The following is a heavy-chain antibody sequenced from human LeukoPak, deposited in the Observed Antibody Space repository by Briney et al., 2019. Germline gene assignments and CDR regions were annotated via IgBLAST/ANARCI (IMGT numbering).Heavy chain of an antibody. CDR2: IKQDGSEK. CDR1: GFTFSSYW. D-gene: IGHD6-19*01. V-gene: IGHV3-7*03. Sequence: GGSLRLSCAASGFTFSSYWMNWVRQAPGKGLEWVANIKQDGSEKYYVDSVKGRFTISRDNAKNSLYLQMNSLRAEDTAVYYCAKDQRIAVAGTYVDYWGQGTLVTVSS. CDR3: AKDQRIAVAGTYVDY. J-gene: IGHJ4*02.